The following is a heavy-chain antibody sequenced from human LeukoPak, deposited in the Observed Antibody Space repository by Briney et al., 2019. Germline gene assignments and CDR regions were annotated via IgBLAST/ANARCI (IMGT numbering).Heavy chain of an antibody. CDR1: GGSISSSSYY. V-gene: IGHV4-39*01. D-gene: IGHD6-19*01. J-gene: IGHJ6*02. Sequence: SETLSLTCTVSGGSISSSSYYWGWIRQPPGKGLEWIGSTYYSGSTYYNPSLKSRVTISVDTSKNQFSLKLSSVTAADTAVYYCARSIAVAGTWAPYGMDVWGQGTTVTVSS. CDR3: ARSIAVAGTWAPYGMDV. CDR2: TYYSGST.